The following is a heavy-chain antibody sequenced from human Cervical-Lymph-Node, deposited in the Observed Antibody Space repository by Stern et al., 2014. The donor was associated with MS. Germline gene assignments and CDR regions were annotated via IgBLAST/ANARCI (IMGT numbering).Heavy chain of an antibody. J-gene: IGHJ4*02. D-gene: IGHD6-19*01. CDR1: GYTFTSYA. CDR2: INTQTGNP. V-gene: IGHV7-4-1*02. Sequence: EQLVESGSELKKPGASVQVSCKASGYTFTSYAIHWVRQAPGQGLEWMGWINTQTGNPTYAQGFTGRFVFSLDTSVNTAYLQISSLKPEDTAIYYCARAYSSGYYYFDSWGQGTLVTVSS. CDR3: ARAYSSGYYYFDS.